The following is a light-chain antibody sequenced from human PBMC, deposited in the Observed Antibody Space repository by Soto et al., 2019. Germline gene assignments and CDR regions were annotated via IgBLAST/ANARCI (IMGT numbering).Light chain of an antibody. CDR1: SSNIGSNS. CDR3: AAWDDSLNGHVV. Sequence: QSVLTQPPSASGAPGQRVTISCSGGSSNIGSNSVSWYQQLPGTAPKLLIYDNNQRPSGVPARFSGSKSGTSASLAISGLQSEDEGDYCAAWDDSLNGHVVFGGGTKLTVL. J-gene: IGLJ2*01. V-gene: IGLV1-44*01. CDR2: DNN.